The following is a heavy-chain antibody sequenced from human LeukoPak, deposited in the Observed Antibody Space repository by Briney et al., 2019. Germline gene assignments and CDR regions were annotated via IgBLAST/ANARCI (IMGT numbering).Heavy chain of an antibody. V-gene: IGHV2-70*11. CDR2: IDWDDDK. CDR1: GFSLSTSGMC. Sequence: SGPALVNPTQTPTLTCTFSGFSLSTSGMCVSWIRQPPGKALEWLARIDWDDDKYYSTSLKTRLTISKDTSKNQVVLTMTNMDPVDTATYYCARMPYYYDSSGSDPRYYYYGMDVWGQGTTVTVSS. J-gene: IGHJ6*02. D-gene: IGHD3-22*01. CDR3: ARMPYYYDSSGSDPRYYYYGMDV.